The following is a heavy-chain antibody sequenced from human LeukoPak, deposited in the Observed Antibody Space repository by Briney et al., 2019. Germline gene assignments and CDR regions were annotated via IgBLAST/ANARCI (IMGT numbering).Heavy chain of an antibody. CDR2: IGKDGSEQ. D-gene: IGHD2-15*01. V-gene: IGHV3-7*01. Sequence: GGSLRLSCAASGFAFANYWMVWVRQAPGKGLEWVASIGKDGSEQAYADSAKGRFTISRDNARNSLYLQMSSLRVEDTATYYCTRDIVYLQLEYWGQGALVSVSS. J-gene: IGHJ4*02. CDR3: TRDIVYLQLEY. CDR1: GFAFANYW.